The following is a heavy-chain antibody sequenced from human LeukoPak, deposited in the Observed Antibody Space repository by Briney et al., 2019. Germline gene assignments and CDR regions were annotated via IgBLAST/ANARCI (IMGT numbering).Heavy chain of an antibody. CDR1: GYTFNDYY. CDR2: IDPKSGAT. D-gene: IGHD2-2*01. V-gene: IGHV1-2*06. J-gene: IGHJ5*02. Sequence: ASVKVSCKASGYTFNDYYMHWVRQAPGQGLEWMGRIDPKSGATNYAQKFQGRVTMTRDTSINKAYMELTSLRSDGTPVCYCARFRHIVVVPDPRDWFDPWGQGTLVTVSS. CDR3: ARFRHIVVVPDPRDWFDP.